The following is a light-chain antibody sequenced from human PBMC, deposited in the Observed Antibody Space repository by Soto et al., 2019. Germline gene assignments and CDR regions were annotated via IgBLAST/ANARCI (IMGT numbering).Light chain of an antibody. J-gene: IGLJ3*02. CDR1: SSNIGSST. Sequence: QSAVTQPPSASGTPGQRVTISCSGSSSNIGSSTVNWYQQLPGTAPRLLIDNDNQRPSGVPDRFSGSKSGTSASLAISGLQSEDEADYYCAAWDDSLNLLFGGGTKLTVL. CDR3: AAWDDSLNLL. CDR2: NDN. V-gene: IGLV1-44*01.